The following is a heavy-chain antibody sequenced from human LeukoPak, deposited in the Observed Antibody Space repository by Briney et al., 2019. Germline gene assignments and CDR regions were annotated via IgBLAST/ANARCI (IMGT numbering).Heavy chain of an antibody. J-gene: IGHJ4*02. D-gene: IGHD3-9*01. CDR3: TRLVLRYFDFDY. Sequence: GGSLRLSCTASGFTFGDYAMSGVRQAPGKGGEGVGLIRSKAYGGTTEYAASVKGRFTIARDETKSIAYLQMNSLETDDTAVYYCTRLVLRYFDFDYWGQGTLVTVSS. CDR1: GFTFGDYA. V-gene: IGHV3-49*04. CDR2: IRSKAYGGTT.